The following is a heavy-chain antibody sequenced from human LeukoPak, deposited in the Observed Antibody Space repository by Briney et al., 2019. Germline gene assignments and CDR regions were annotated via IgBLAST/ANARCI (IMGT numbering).Heavy chain of an antibody. CDR2: ISYDGSNK. Sequence: PGGSLRLSCAASGFSFSSYSMNWVRQAPGKGLEWVAVISYDGSNKYYADSVKGRFTISRDNSKNTLYLQMNSLRAEDTAVYYCAREKYYDFWSGYYPRYYFDYWGQGTLVTVSS. V-gene: IGHV3-30-3*01. CDR1: GFSFSSYS. CDR3: AREKYYDFWSGYYPRYYFDY. D-gene: IGHD3-3*01. J-gene: IGHJ4*02.